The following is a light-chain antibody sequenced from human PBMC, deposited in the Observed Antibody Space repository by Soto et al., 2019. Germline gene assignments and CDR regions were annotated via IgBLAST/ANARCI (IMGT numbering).Light chain of an antibody. CDR2: KIS. CDR3: MQSTHWPWT. J-gene: IGKJ1*01. Sequence: DVVMTQSPLSLPVTLGQPASISCRSSQSLVYSDGDTNLTWFQQRPGQSPRRLIYKISNRDSGVXDIXSGSGSGTDFTLKITRVEAEDVGVYYCMQSTHWPWTFGPGTKVEIK. V-gene: IGKV2-30*01. CDR1: QSLVYSDGDTN.